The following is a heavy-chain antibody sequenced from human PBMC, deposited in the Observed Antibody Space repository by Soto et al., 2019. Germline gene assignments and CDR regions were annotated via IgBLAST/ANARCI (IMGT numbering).Heavy chain of an antibody. CDR2: ISTGGVP. D-gene: IGHD5-12*01. V-gene: IGHV3-23*01. CDR3: ARGGTGYKQFDY. J-gene: IGHJ4*02. CDR1: GLTSGIYD. Sequence: EGQLLGSGGGLIQPGGSLRLSCAASGLTSGIYDISWVRQAPGKGLEWVSVISTGGVPYYADSVKGRFTISRDISKNTLFLQMSSLRVEDTAVYYCARGGTGYKQFDYWGQGTLVTVSS.